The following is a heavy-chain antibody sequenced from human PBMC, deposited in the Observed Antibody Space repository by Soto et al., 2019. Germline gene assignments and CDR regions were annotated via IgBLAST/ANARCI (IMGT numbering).Heavy chain of an antibody. CDR3: ARGLYGEYNVPWFDY. J-gene: IGHJ4*02. D-gene: IGHD4-17*01. CDR1: GGSFSGYY. Sequence: QVQLQQWGAGLLKPSETLSLTCAVYGGSFSGYYWSWIRQPPGKGMEWIGEINHSGSTNYNPSLKSRVTISVDTSKNQCSLKLSSVTAADTAVYYCARGLYGEYNVPWFDYWGQGTLVTVSS. V-gene: IGHV4-34*01. CDR2: INHSGST.